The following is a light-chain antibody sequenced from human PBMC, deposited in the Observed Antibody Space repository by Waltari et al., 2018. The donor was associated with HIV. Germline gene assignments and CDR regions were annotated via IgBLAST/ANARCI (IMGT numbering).Light chain of an antibody. Sequence: EILMTQSPATLSVSPGERATLSCRASQSINNNLAWYQQKPGQAPRLLIYGASTGATGVPARFSGSGSGTEFTLTISSLQSEDFAVYYCQQYNNWPGITFGPGT. CDR1: QSINNN. CDR2: GAS. V-gene: IGKV3-15*01. J-gene: IGKJ3*01. CDR3: QQYNNWPGIT.